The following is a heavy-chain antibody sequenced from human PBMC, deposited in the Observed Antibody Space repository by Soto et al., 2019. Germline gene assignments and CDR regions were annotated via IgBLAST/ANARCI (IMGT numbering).Heavy chain of an antibody. CDR2: INHSGST. D-gene: IGHD6-6*01. V-gene: IGHV4-34*01. CDR3: ARGRRTRIAARSWGLYYFDY. J-gene: IGHJ4*02. CDR1: GGSFSGYY. Sequence: SETLSLTCAVYGGSFSGYYWSWIRPPPGKGLEWIGEINHSGSTNYNPSLKSRVTISVDTSKNQFSLKLSSVTAADTAVYYCARGRRTRIAARSWGLYYFDYWGQGTLVTVSS.